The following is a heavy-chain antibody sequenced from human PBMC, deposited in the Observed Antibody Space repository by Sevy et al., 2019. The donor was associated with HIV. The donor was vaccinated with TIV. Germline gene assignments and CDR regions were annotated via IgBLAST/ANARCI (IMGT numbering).Heavy chain of an antibody. Sequence: GGSLRLSCSASGFTFSRYPMHWVRQAPGKGLEYVSLISGNGGSTYYADSVKGRFTISRDNFKKTLYLQMSSLRAEDTAVYYCVTRGGLVGATDFDYWGQGTRVTVSS. CDR1: GFTFSRYP. D-gene: IGHD1-26*01. CDR3: VTRGGLVGATDFDY. J-gene: IGHJ4*02. V-gene: IGHV3-64D*06. CDR2: ISGNGGST.